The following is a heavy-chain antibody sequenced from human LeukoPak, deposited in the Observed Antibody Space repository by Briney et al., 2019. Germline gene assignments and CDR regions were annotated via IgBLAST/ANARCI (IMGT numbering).Heavy chain of an antibody. V-gene: IGHV1-2*02. Sequence: ASVKVSCKASGYTFTGSYMHWVRQAPGQGLEWMGWINPNSGGTNYAQKFQGRVTMTRDTSISTAYMELSRLRSDDTAVYYWARARLVSTCMDVWGQGTTVTVSS. CDR3: ARARLVSTCMDV. CDR1: GYTFTGSY. D-gene: IGHD3-9*01. CDR2: INPNSGGT. J-gene: IGHJ6*02.